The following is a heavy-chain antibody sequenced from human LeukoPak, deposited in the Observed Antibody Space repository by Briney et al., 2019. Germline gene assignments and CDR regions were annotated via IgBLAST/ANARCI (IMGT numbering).Heavy chain of an antibody. V-gene: IGHV3-66*01. CDR1: GFTVGSRY. CDR2: LYAAGST. D-gene: IGHD3-10*01. J-gene: IGHJ5*02. CDR3: AKADHYYSNFFDP. Sequence: GGSLRLSCAASGFTVGSRYMSWVRQAPGKGLEWVSVLYAAGSTYYADSVKGRFTISRDDSKNTLYLQMDSLRAEDSAVYYCAKADHYYSNFFDPWGQGTLVTVSS.